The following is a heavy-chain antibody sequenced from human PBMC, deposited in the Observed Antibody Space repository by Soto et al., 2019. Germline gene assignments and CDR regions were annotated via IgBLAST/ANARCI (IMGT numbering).Heavy chain of an antibody. CDR2: IIPILGIA. CDR3: ASPSIAAAALKNYYYYYMDV. CDR1: GGAFSSYT. Sequence: SVKVSWKAAGGAFSSYTISWVRQAPGQGLEWMGRIIPILGIANYAQKFQGRVTITADKSTSTAYMELSSLRSEDTAVYYCASPSIAAAALKNYYYYYMDVWGKGTTVTVSS. J-gene: IGHJ6*03. D-gene: IGHD6-13*01. V-gene: IGHV1-69*02.